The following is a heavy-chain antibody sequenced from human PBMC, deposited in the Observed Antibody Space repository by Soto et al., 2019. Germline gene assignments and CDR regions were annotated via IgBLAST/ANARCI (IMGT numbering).Heavy chain of an antibody. D-gene: IGHD6-13*01. CDR3: AKIAAAGRVSHAEFEY. CDR1: GFTFSSYA. V-gene: IGHV3-23*01. Sequence: PGGSLRLSCAASGFTFSSYAMSWVRQAPGKGLEWVSAISGSGGSTYYADSVKGRFTISRDNSKNTLYLQMNSLRAEDTAVCYCAKIAAAGRVSHAEFEYWGQGTLVTVSS. J-gene: IGHJ4*02. CDR2: ISGSGGST.